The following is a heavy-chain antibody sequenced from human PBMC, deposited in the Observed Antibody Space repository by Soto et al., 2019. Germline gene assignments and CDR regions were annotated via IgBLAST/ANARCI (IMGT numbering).Heavy chain of an antibody. CDR2: ISGSGGST. Sequence: GGSLRLSCAASGFTFSSYAMSWVRQAPGKGLEWVSAISGSGGSTYYADSVKGRFTISRDNSKNTLYLQMNSLRAEDTAVYYCAKDLPAYYDFWSGYYTFYYYYGMDVWGQGTTVTVSS. J-gene: IGHJ6*02. V-gene: IGHV3-23*01. CDR1: GFTFSSYA. CDR3: AKDLPAYYDFWSGYYTFYYYYGMDV. D-gene: IGHD3-3*01.